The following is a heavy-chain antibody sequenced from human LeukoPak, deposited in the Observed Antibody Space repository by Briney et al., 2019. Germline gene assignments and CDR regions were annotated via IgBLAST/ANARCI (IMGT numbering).Heavy chain of an antibody. J-gene: IGHJ4*02. D-gene: IGHD2-15*01. Sequence: AASVKVSCKASGHIFTSYSISWVRQAPGQGLEWMGWISGYNGNTNYAQKLQGRVTMTTDTSTSTAYVELRSLRSDDTAVYYCARTIPDAAYFDYWGQGTLVTVSS. V-gene: IGHV1-18*01. CDR1: GHIFTSYS. CDR3: ARTIPDAAYFDY. CDR2: ISGYNGNT.